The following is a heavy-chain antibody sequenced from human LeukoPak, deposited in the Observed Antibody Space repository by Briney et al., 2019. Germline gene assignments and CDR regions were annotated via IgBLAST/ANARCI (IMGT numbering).Heavy chain of an antibody. Sequence: GGSLRLSCAASGFTFSSYAMHWVRQAPGKGLEWVAVISYDGSNKYYADSVKGRFTISRDNSKNTLYLQMNSLRAEDTAVYYCARDSGCSYGYRAFDYWGQGTLVTVSS. V-gene: IGHV3-30-3*01. CDR3: ARDSGCSYGYRAFDY. CDR1: GFTFSSYA. J-gene: IGHJ4*02. D-gene: IGHD5-18*01. CDR2: ISYDGSNK.